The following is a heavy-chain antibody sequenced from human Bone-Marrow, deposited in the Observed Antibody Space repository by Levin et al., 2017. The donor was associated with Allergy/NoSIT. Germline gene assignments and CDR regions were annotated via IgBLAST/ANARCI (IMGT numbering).Heavy chain of an antibody. D-gene: IGHD3-10*01. CDR3: ARESVYYGSGSWIDC. CDR2: IYYPGNT. CDR1: GESVSSSGFY. V-gene: IGHV4-31*02. Sequence: SQTLSLTCTVSGESVSSSGFYWTWIRQYPGKGLEWIGHIYYPGNTSYNPSLKSRGSISEDRSKNQFSLKLDSVTAADTAVYYCARESVYYGSGSWIDCWGQGTLVTVSS. J-gene: IGHJ4*02.